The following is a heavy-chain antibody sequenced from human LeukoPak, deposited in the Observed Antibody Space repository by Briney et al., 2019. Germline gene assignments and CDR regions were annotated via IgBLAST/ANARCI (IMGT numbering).Heavy chain of an antibody. CDR2: ISSSSSYI. J-gene: IGHJ4*02. CDR1: GFTVSSNY. Sequence: GGSLRLSCAASGFTVSSNYMNWVRQAPGKGLEWVSSISSSSSYIYYADSVKGRFTISRDNAKNSLYLQMNSLRAEDTAVYYCARGIYSGYDAPDYWGQGTLVTVSS. D-gene: IGHD5-12*01. CDR3: ARGIYSGYDAPDY. V-gene: IGHV3-21*01.